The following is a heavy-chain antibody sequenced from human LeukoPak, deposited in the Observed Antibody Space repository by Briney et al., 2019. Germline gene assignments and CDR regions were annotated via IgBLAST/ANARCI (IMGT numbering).Heavy chain of an antibody. CDR2: ISGSGGST. Sequence: PGGSLRLSCAASGFTFSSYAMSWVRQAPGKGLEWVSAISGSGGSTYYADSVKGRFTISRDNSKDTLYLQMNSLRAEDTAVYYCAKDCNLLSLGGDCGPFDYWGQGTLVTVSS. J-gene: IGHJ4*02. CDR3: AKDCNLLSLGGDCGPFDY. CDR1: GFTFSSYA. V-gene: IGHV3-23*01. D-gene: IGHD2-21*02.